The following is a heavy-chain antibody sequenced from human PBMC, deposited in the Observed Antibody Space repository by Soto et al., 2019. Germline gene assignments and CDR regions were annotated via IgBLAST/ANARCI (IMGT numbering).Heavy chain of an antibody. Sequence: QVQLQESGPGLVQPSGTLSLTCAVSGDSITGDNWWSWVRQPPGKGLEWIGEIHHSGATNYNPSLQSRVTISVDKSKTQSSLKLNSVTAADTAMFYCATQGFYRMGVWGRGTTVTVSS. CDR2: IHHSGAT. J-gene: IGHJ6*02. CDR3: ATQGFYRMGV. V-gene: IGHV4-4*02. CDR1: GDSITGDNW.